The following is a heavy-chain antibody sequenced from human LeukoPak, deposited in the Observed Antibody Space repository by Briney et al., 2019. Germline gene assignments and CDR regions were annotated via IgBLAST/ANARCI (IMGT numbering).Heavy chain of an antibody. D-gene: IGHD2-15*01. CDR2: ISYDGSNK. Sequence: PGRSLRLSCAASGFTFSSYGMHWVRQAPGKGLEWVAVISYDGSNKYYADSVKGRFTISRDNSKNTLYLQMNSLRAEDTAVYYCARVGVVAATGNNRFDPWGQGTLVTVSS. J-gene: IGHJ5*02. CDR1: GFTFSSYG. CDR3: ARVGVVAATGNNRFDP. V-gene: IGHV3-30*03.